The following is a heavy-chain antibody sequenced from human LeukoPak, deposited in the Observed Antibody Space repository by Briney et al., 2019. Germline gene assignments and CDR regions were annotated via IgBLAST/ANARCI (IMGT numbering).Heavy chain of an antibody. Sequence: SETLSLTCTVSGGSISSSSYYWGWIRQPPGKGLEWIGSIYYSGSTYYNPSLKSRVTIPVDTSKNQFSLKLSSVTAADTAVYYCARLDAIKTASFDYWGQGTLVTVSS. CDR3: ARLDAIKTASFDY. V-gene: IGHV4-39*01. D-gene: IGHD3-9*01. J-gene: IGHJ4*02. CDR1: GGSISSSSYY. CDR2: IYYSGST.